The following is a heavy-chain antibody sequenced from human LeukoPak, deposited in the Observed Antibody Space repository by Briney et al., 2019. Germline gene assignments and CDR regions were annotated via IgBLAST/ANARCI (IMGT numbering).Heavy chain of an antibody. CDR2: MSGTAGST. V-gene: IGHV3-23*01. D-gene: IGHD3-16*01. Sequence: PGGSLCLSCAASGFTFRSYAMSWVRRQAPGKGLEWVSSMSGTAGSTYYADSVKGRFTISRDNSKNTLYLQMSSLRAEDTAVYFCAKRGIVIRSLVVGYHKEASYFDSWGQGALVTVSS. J-gene: IGHJ4*02. CDR1: GFTFRSYA. CDR3: AKRGIVIRSLVVGYHKEASYFDS.